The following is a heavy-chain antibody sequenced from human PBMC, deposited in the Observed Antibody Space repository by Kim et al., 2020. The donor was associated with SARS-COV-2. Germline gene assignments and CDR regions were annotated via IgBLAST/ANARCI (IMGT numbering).Heavy chain of an antibody. CDR3: AREAIFGVVTSRGPRGPYYYYGMDV. CDR1: GFTFSSYS. V-gene: IGHV3-21*01. D-gene: IGHD3-3*01. J-gene: IGHJ6*02. Sequence: GGSLRLSCAASGFTFSSYSMNWVRQAPGKGLEWVSFISSSSSYIYYADSVKGRFTISRDNAKNSLYLQMNSLRAEATAVYYCAREAIFGVVTSRGPRGPYYYYGMDVWGQGTTVTVSS. CDR2: ISSSSSYI.